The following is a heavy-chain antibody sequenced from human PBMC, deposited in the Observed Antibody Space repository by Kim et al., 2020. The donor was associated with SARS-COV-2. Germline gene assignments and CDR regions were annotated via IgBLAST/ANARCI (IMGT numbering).Heavy chain of an antibody. V-gene: IGHV1-3*01. CDR2: INAGNGNT. CDR3: ARAPMIVVVITEYYFDY. Sequence: ASVKVSCKASGYTFTSYAMHWVRQAPGQRLEWMGWINAGNGNTKYSQKFQGRVTITRDTSASTAYMELSSLRSEDTAVYYCARAPMIVVVITEYYFDYWGQGTLVTVSS. D-gene: IGHD3-22*01. J-gene: IGHJ4*02. CDR1: GYTFTSYA.